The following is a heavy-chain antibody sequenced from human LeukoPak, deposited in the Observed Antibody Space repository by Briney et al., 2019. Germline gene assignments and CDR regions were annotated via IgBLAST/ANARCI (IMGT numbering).Heavy chain of an antibody. CDR3: ARDIVVVTAMFYFDY. CDR1: GYTFTSYA. D-gene: IGHD2-21*02. Sequence: ASVKVSCKASGYTFTSYAIHWVRQAPGQRLEWLGWINAGNGNTKYSQKFQDRVTITRDTSASTAYMELSSLRSEDTAVYYCARDIVVVTAMFYFDYWGQGTLVTVSS. V-gene: IGHV1-3*01. J-gene: IGHJ4*02. CDR2: INAGNGNT.